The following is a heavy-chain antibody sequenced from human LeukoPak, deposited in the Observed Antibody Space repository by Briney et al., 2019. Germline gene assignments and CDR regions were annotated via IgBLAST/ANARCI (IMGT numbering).Heavy chain of an antibody. CDR2: IIPIFGTA. J-gene: IGHJ4*02. CDR1: GGTFSSYA. Sequence: SVKVSCKAPGGTFSSYAISWVRQAPGQRLEWMGGIIPIFGTANYAQKFQGRVTITTDESTSTAYMELSSLRSEDTAVYYCARAVGAYSYGTRYYFDYWGQGTLVTVSS. CDR3: ARAVGAYSYGTRYYFDY. V-gene: IGHV1-69*05. D-gene: IGHD5-18*01.